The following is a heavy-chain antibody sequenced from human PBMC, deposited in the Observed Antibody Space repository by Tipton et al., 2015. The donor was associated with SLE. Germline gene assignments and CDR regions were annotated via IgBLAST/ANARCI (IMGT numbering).Heavy chain of an antibody. CDR3: AVLRKGISFLL. Sequence: TLSLTCSVSGASVTRTSHYWGWIRQSPGKGLEWIATVSYSGSTFSNPSLRGRVATSPDTSGNQFSLTLRSVTAADTAVYYCAVLRKGISFLLWGQGSLVTVSS. CDR1: GASVTRTSHY. CDR2: VSYSGST. V-gene: IGHV4-39*07. J-gene: IGHJ4*02.